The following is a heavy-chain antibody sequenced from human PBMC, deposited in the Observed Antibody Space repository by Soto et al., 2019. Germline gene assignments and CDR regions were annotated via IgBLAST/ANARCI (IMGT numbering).Heavy chain of an antibody. Sequence: QVQLVQSGAEVKKPGASVKVSCKASGYTFTRSGISWVRQAPGQGLEWMGWINGYNGNTNYAQKFQGRITMTTDTPPSTAYMELRSLRSDDTAVYYCARMGDVPYYYSGMDVWGQGTTVIVSS. CDR3: ARMGDVPYYYSGMDV. J-gene: IGHJ6*02. CDR1: GYTFTRSG. V-gene: IGHV1-18*01. CDR2: INGYNGNT. D-gene: IGHD3-16*01.